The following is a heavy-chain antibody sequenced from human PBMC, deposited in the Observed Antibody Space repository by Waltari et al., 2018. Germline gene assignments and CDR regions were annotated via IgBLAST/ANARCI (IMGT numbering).Heavy chain of an antibody. D-gene: IGHD6-19*01. V-gene: IGHV4-34*01. Sequence: QVQLLQWGAGLLKPSETLSLTCAVYGGSFSGYYRRWLRQLPGKGLEWLGEINHNASPDYNPSLKSRATISIETSKNQFSLKLDSVTAADTGVYYCARGWLQVAPPYYYYMDVWDRGTAVTVSS. CDR2: INHNASP. CDR1: GGSFSGYY. CDR3: ARGWLQVAPPYYYYMDV. J-gene: IGHJ6*03.